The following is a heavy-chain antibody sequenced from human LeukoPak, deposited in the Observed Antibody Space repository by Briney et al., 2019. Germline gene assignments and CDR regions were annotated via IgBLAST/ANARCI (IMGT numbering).Heavy chain of an antibody. J-gene: IGHJ4*02. V-gene: IGHV3-23*01. CDR1: GFTFSSYG. Sequence: GGTLRLSCAASGFTFSSYGMSWVRQAPGKGLEWVSAISGSGGSTYYADSVKGRFTISRDNSKNTLYLQMNSLRDDDTAVYHCVKDLTTVTTQGDYWGQGTLVTVSS. CDR2: ISGSGGST. D-gene: IGHD4-17*01. CDR3: VKDLTTVTTQGDY.